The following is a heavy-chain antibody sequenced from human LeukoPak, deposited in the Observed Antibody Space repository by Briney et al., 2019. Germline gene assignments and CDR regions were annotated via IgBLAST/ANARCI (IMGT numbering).Heavy chain of an antibody. V-gene: IGHV5-51*01. CDR1: GYSFTNYW. D-gene: IGHD3-9*01. Sequence: GESLKISCKGSGYSFTNYWIGWVRQMPGKGLEWMGIIYPGDSDPRYSPSFQGQVTISADKSISTAYLQWSSLRASDTAMYYCARLDILTGSPFDYWGQGTLVTVSS. CDR2: IYPGDSDP. CDR3: ARLDILTGSPFDY. J-gene: IGHJ4*02.